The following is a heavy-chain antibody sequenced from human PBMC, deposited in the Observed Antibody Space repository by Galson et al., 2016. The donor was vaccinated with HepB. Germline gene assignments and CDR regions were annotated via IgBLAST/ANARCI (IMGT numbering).Heavy chain of an antibody. CDR1: GFTLSDNA. J-gene: IGHJ6*02. D-gene: IGHD3-16*02. CDR2: ISFDGTEK. Sequence: SLRLSCADSGFTLSDNAMHWVRQAPGKGLEWVALISFDGTEKYYADSVRGRFTISRDNSKNTLYLQMKSLRADDTAVYYCARDRGDYVWGSSRLVTAYYYGVDVWGQGTTVTVSS. V-gene: IGHV3-30*04. CDR3: ARDRGDYVWGSSRLVTAYYYGVDV.